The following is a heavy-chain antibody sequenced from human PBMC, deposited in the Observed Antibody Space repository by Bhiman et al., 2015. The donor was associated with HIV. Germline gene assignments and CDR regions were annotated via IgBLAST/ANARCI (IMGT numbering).Heavy chain of an antibody. Sequence: EVQVVESGGGFVKPGGSLRLSCAASGFTFTNAWMSWVRQAPGKGLEWVGRIKSKTDGGTTDFAAPVKGRFTISRDDSKNMLYLQMNSLKSEDTAVYYCTTMHDYVWGSYRFLIDHWGQGTLVTVSS. CDR1: GFTFTNAW. CDR3: TTMHDYVWGSYRFLIDH. D-gene: IGHD3-16*02. J-gene: IGHJ4*02. CDR2: IKSKTDGGTT. V-gene: IGHV3-15*01.